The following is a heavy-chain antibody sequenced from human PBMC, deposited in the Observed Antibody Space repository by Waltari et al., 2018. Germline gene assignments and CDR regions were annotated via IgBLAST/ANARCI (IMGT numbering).Heavy chain of an antibody. Sequence: QVQLQESGPGLVKPSQTLSLTCTVSGASISSSGNYWTWIRHHPGRGLEWSGYISFSGTTYYSPSLRSRLTISIDTSKNQFSLNLSSLTAADTAVYFCAKETAFTLDSWGQGTLVTVSS. V-gene: IGHV4-31*03. CDR3: AKETAFTLDS. D-gene: IGHD2-21*02. J-gene: IGHJ4*02. CDR2: ISFSGTT. CDR1: GASISSSGNY.